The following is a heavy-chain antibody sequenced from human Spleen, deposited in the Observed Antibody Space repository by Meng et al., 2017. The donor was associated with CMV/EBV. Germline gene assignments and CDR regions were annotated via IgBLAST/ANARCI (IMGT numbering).Heavy chain of an antibody. CDR1: ISSRSHS. D-gene: IGHD3-3*01. CDR2: IYYSGST. V-gene: IGHV4-39*01. J-gene: IGHJ4*02. Sequence: ISSRSHSWGCIRPPPGKGLEWIGSIYYSGSTSCNPSLKSRVTISVDTSKNQFSLTLSSVTAADTAVYYCASPGLRFLEWLPGAHFDYWGQGTLVTVSS. CDR3: ASPGLRFLEWLPGAHFDY.